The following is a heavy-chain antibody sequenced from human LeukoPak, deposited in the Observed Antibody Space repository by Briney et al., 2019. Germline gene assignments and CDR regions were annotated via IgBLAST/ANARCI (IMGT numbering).Heavy chain of an antibody. CDR1: GGSISSSSYY. V-gene: IGHV4-39*07. J-gene: IGHJ5*02. CDR2: IYYSGST. Sequence: SETLSLTCTVSGGSISSSSYYWGWIRQPPGKGLEWIGSIYYSGSTYYNPSLKSRVTISVDTSKNQFSLKLSSVTAADTAVYYCARGNYYDSSGYKRHNWFDPWGQGTLVTVSS. CDR3: ARGNYYDSSGYKRHNWFDP. D-gene: IGHD3-22*01.